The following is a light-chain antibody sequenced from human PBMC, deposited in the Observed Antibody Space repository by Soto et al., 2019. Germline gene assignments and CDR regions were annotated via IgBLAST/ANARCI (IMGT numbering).Light chain of an antibody. CDR2: GAS. CDR3: QQYSRLET. J-gene: IGKJ2*01. V-gene: IGKV3-15*01. Sequence: EIVMTQSPATLSVSPGQRATLSCRASQSVSSNLAWYQQKPGQAPRLLIYGASTRATGIPARFSGSGSGTEFTLTISSVQSEDFAVYYCQQYSRLETFGQGTKLEIK. CDR1: QSVSSN.